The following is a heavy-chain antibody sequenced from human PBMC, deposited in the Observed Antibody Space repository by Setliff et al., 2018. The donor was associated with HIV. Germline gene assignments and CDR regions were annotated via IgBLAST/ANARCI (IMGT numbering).Heavy chain of an antibody. D-gene: IGHD6-19*01. CDR3: ARDHRFQSTPGIAVAPDGFDL. CDR2: INPSSTST. CDR1: GYTFTTYA. Sequence: ASVKVSCKASGYTFTTYAIHWVRQAPGHGLEWMGIINPSSTSTHYAQKFQGRVSMTSDTSTGTVYMQLSSLRSEDTAVYYCARDHRFQSTPGIAVAPDGFDLWGQGTMVTVSS. V-gene: IGHV1-46*01. J-gene: IGHJ3*01.